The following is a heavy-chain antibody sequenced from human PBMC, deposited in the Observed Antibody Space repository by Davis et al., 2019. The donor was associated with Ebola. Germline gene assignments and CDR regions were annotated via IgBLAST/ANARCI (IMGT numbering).Heavy chain of an antibody. J-gene: IGHJ6*02. CDR1: GGSISSYY. CDR3: ARDSRWLVPGTYYYYGMDV. V-gene: IGHV4-59*01. CDR2: VYYSGTT. Sequence: GSLRLSCTVSGGSISSYYWSWIRQPPGKGLEWIGYVYYSGTTSYNPSLKSRVTFSVDTSRKQFSLKLRSVTAADTAVYYCARDSRWLVPGTYYYYGMDVWGQGTTVTVSS. D-gene: IGHD6-19*01.